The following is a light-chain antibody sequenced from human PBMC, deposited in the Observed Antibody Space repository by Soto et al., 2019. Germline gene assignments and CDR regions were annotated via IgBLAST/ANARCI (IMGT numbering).Light chain of an antibody. CDR1: QSVSSN. V-gene: IGKV3-15*01. J-gene: IGKJ2*01. Sequence: EIVMTQSPATLSVSPGERATLSCRASQSVSSNLAWYQQKPGQAPRLLIYGAYTRATGIPARFSGSGSGTEFSLTISSLQSEDFAVYYCQQYNNWPPMYTFGQGTKPEIK. CDR3: QQYNNWPPMYT. CDR2: GAY.